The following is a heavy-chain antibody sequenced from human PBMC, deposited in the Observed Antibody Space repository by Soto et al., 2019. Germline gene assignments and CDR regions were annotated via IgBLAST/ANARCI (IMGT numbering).Heavy chain of an antibody. CDR2: INAGNGNT. CDR1: GYTFTSYA. J-gene: IGHJ4*02. CDR3: ARMIFGVVLSPFDY. Sequence: GASVKVSCKASGYTFTSYAMHWVRQAPGQRLEWMGWINAGNGNTNYSQNFQGRVTITRDASTSTAYLELKSLRSDDTAMYYCARMIFGVVLSPFDYWGQGTLVTVSS. V-gene: IGHV1-3*01. D-gene: IGHD3-3*01.